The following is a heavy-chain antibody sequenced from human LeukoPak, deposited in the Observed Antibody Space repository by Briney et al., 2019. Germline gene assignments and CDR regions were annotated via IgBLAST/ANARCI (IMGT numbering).Heavy chain of an antibody. Sequence: ASVKVSCKASGFNFTSSAMQWVRQARGQRLEWIGWIVVGSGNTNYAQKFQERVTITRDMSTSTAYMELSSLRSEDTAVYYCAADRYSGSYPTSAFDIWGQGTMVTVSS. CDR1: GFNFTSSA. D-gene: IGHD1-26*01. J-gene: IGHJ3*02. CDR2: IVVGSGNT. V-gene: IGHV1-58*02. CDR3: AADRYSGSYPTSAFDI.